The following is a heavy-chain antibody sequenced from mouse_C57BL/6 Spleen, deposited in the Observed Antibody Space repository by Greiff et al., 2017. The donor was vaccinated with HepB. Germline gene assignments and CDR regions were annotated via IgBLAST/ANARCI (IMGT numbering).Heavy chain of an antibody. D-gene: IGHD2-4*01. CDR2: INPSNGGT. CDR3: ARGGDYDDYAMDY. V-gene: IGHV1-53*01. J-gene: IGHJ4*01. Sequence: QVQLQQPGTELVKPGASVKLSCKASGYTLTSYWMHWVKQRPGQGLEWIGNINPSNGGTNYNEKFKSKATLTVDKSSSTAYMQLRSLTSEDSAVYYCARGGDYDDYAMDYWGQGTSVTVSS. CDR1: GYTLTSYW.